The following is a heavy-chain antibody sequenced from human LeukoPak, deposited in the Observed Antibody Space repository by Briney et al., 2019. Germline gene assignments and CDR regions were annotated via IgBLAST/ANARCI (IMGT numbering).Heavy chain of an antibody. Sequence: GGSLRLSCAASGFTFSSYGMHWVRQAPGKGLEWVAFIRYDGSNKYYADSVKGRFTISRNNSRNTLYLQMKSLRTEDTAVYYCAREMAVAGSGVIDSWGQGTLVTVSS. D-gene: IGHD6-19*01. CDR3: AREMAVAGSGVIDS. CDR1: GFTFSSYG. CDR2: IRYDGSNK. J-gene: IGHJ4*02. V-gene: IGHV3-30*02.